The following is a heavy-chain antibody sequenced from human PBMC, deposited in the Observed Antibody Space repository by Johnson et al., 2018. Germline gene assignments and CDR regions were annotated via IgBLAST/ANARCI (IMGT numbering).Heavy chain of an antibody. CDR3: ARDGDLYYSPYYMDV. V-gene: IGHV3-64*01. CDR2: ISGNGLGT. D-gene: IGHD2-21*02. J-gene: IGHJ6*03. Sequence: VQLQESGGGLVQPGGSLRLSCAASGFTFSDYAMHWVRPAPGKGLEYVSGISGNGLGTYYANSVKGRFTISSDDSKNTVHVQMGSLRDEDMAVYFCARDGDLYYSPYYMDVWGKGTTVTVSS. CDR1: GFTFSDYA.